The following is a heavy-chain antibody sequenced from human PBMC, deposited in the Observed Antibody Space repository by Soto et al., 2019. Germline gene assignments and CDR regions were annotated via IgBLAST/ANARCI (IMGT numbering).Heavy chain of an antibody. CDR2: INAGNGNT. D-gene: IGHD3-10*01. CDR1: GYTFTSYA. CDR3: ARTRTGVRGVIKMADYYFDY. J-gene: IGHJ4*02. Sequence: GASVKVSCKASGYTFTSYAMHWVRQAPGQRLEWMGWINAGNGNTKYSQKFQGRVTITRDTSASTAYMELSSLRSEDTAVYYCARTRTGVRGVIKMADYYFDYWGQGTLVTVSS. V-gene: IGHV1-3*01.